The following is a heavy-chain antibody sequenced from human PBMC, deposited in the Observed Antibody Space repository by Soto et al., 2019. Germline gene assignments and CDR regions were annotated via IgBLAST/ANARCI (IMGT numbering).Heavy chain of an antibody. CDR3: ARGWGFGFAH. Sequence: QVQLQQWGAGLLKPSETLSLACAVYGGSFSGPNWIWIRQPPGKGLEWIGEINHSGSTNYNPSLKSRVTISIDMSKNQYALKVSSVPASATAVYYCARGWGFGFAHWGQGILVTVDS. J-gene: IGHJ5*02. V-gene: IGHV4-34*01. D-gene: IGHD3-10*01. CDR2: INHSGST. CDR1: GGSFSGPN.